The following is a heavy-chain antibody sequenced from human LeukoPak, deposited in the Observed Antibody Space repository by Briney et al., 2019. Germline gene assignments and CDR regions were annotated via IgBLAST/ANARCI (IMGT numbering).Heavy chain of an antibody. CDR1: GFTFSSNA. J-gene: IGHJ4*02. V-gene: IGHV3-23*01. D-gene: IGHD3-22*01. Sequence: SLRLSCAASGFTFSSNAMSCVRHPPGKVLEWVSAISGSGGSTYYADSVKGRFTISRDNSKNTLYLQMNSLRAEDTAVYYCAAGEIVVITTSMDYWGQVTLVTVSS. CDR2: ISGSGGST. CDR3: AAGEIVVITTSMDY.